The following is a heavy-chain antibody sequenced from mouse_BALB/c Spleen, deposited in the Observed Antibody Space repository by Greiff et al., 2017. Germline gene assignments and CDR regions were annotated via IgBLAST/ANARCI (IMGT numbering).Heavy chain of an antibody. CDR3: ARLPRGNAMDY. V-gene: IGHV1-4*01. CDR1: GYTFTSYT. J-gene: IGHJ4*01. Sequence: VQLQQSGAELARPGASVKMSCKASGYTFTSYTMHWVKQRPGQGLEWIGYINPSSGYTNYNQKFKDKATLTADKSSSTAYMQLSSPTSEDSAVYYCARLPRGNAMDYWGQGTSVTVSS. CDR2: INPSSGYT.